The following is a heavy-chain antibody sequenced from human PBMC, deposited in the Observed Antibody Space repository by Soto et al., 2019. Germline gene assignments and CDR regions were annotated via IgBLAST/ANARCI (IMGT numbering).Heavy chain of an antibody. V-gene: IGHV3-30-3*01. D-gene: IGHD7-27*01. CDR2: ISYDGSNK. J-gene: IGHJ5*02. CDR3: ARVKLGRNWFDP. CDR1: GFTFSSYA. Sequence: QVQLVESGGGVVQPGRSLRLSCAASGFTFSSYAMHWVRQAPGKGLEWVAVISYDGSNKYYADSVKGRFTISRDNSKNTLYLQMNSRRAEDTAVYYCARVKLGRNWFDPWGQGTLVTVSS.